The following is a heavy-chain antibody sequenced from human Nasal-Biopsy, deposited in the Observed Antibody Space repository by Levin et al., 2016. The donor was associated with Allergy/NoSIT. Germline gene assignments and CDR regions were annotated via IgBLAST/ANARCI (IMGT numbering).Heavy chain of an antibody. J-gene: IGHJ4*02. CDR2: IDPSDSYT. CDR1: GYSFTSYW. Sequence: KVSCKGDGYSFTSYWISWVRQMPGKGLEWMGKIDPSDSYTNYSPSFRGHVTISVDKSIGTAYLQWSSLKASDTAMYYCAREGYCSGGSCYAGYASDYWGQGTLVTVSS. D-gene: IGHD2-15*01. V-gene: IGHV5-10-1*01. CDR3: AREGYCSGGSCYAGYASDY.